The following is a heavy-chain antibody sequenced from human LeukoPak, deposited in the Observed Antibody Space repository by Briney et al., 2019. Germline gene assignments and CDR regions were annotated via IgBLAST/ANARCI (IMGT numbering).Heavy chain of an antibody. CDR3: AAGRTYDSSGYGPFGAFDI. CDR1: GGTFSSYA. J-gene: IGHJ3*02. CDR2: IIPILGIA. Sequence: SVKVSCKASGGTFSSYAISWVRQAPGQGLEWMGRIIPILGIANYAQKFQGRVTITADKSTSTAYMELSSLRSEDTAVYYCAAGRTYDSSGYGPFGAFDIWGQGTMVTVSS. D-gene: IGHD3-22*01. V-gene: IGHV1-69*04.